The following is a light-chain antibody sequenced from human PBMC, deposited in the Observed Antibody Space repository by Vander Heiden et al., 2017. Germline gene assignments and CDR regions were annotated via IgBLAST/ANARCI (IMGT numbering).Light chain of an antibody. V-gene: IGKV4-1*01. J-gene: IGKJ4*01. CDR3: QQYYSTPLT. Sequence: DIVMTQSPDSLAVSLGERATIHFKSSQSVLYSSNNKNYLAWYQQKPGQAPKLLIYGASTRESGVPERFSGSGSGTDFTLTISSLQAEDVAVYYCQQYYSTPLTFGGGTKVEIK. CDR2: GAS. CDR1: QSVLYSSNNKNY.